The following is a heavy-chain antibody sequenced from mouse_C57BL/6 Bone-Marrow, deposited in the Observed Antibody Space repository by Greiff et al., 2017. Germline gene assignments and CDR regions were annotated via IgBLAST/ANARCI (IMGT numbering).Heavy chain of an antibody. CDR1: GYSFTDYN. D-gene: IGHD2-4*01. J-gene: IGHJ3*01. Sequence: EVKLQQSGPELVKPGASVKISCKASGYSFTDYNMNWVKQSNGQSLEWIGVINPNYGTTRYNQKFKGKAPLTLDQSSSTAYMQLNRLTTEDSAVYDCASRGIYYDYDGGFAYWGQGTLVTVSA. CDR3: ASRGIYYDYDGGFAY. CDR2: INPNYGTT. V-gene: IGHV1-39*01.